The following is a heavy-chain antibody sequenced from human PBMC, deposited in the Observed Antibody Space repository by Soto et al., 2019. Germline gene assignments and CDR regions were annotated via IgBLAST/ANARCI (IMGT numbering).Heavy chain of an antibody. Sequence: GGSLRLSCAASGFTFSTFWMHWVRQAPGKGLVWVSRINSDGSKTTYAASVKGRFTISRDNAKNTVYLQMDSLRAEDTAVYYCATVATNSYNWLDPWGQGILVTVSS. CDR2: INSDGSKT. V-gene: IGHV3-74*01. CDR3: ATVATNSYNWLDP. D-gene: IGHD5-12*01. J-gene: IGHJ5*02. CDR1: GFTFSTFW.